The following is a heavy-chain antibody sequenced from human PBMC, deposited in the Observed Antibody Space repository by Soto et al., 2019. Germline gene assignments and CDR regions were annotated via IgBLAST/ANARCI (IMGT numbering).Heavy chain of an antibody. Sequence: PGGSLRLSCAASGFTFSSYSMNWVRQAPGKGLEWVSYISSSSSTIYYADSVKGRFTISRDNAKNSLYLQMNSLRDEDTAVYYCARGYYDILTGSIWFYPCAQGTLLTVSS. J-gene: IGHJ5*02. CDR2: ISSSSSTI. V-gene: IGHV3-48*02. CDR1: GFTFSSYS. D-gene: IGHD3-9*01. CDR3: ARGYYDILTGSIWFYP.